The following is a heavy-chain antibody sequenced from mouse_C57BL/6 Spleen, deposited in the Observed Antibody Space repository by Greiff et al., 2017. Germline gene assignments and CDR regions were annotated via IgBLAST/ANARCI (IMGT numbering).Heavy chain of an antibody. D-gene: IGHD2-4*01. J-gene: IGHJ2*01. CDR2: IWSGGST. CDR3: ARNWDDYDEVYFDY. V-gene: IGHV2-2*01. CDR1: GFSLTSYG. Sequence: QVQLKQSGPGLVQPSQRLSITCTVSGFSLTSYGVHWVRQSPGKGLEWLGVIWSGGSTDYNAAFISRLSISKDNSKSQVFFKMNSLQADDTAIYYCARNWDDYDEVYFDYWGQGTTLTVSS.